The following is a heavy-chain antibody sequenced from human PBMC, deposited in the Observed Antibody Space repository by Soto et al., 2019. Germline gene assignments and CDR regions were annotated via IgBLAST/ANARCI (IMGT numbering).Heavy chain of an antibody. J-gene: IGHJ5*02. V-gene: IGHV5-51*01. CDR2: IYPGDSDT. Sequence: WIRRVRQMPGKGLEWMGIIYPGDSDTRYSPSFQGQVTISADKSISTAYLQWSSLKASDTAMYYCARLLLSRVDFAPWGQGTLVTVSS. CDR3: ARLLLSRVDFAP. D-gene: IGHD3-16*02. CDR1: W.